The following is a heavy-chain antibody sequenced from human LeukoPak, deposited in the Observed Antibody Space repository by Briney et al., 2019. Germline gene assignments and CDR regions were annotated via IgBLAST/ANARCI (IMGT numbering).Heavy chain of an antibody. CDR3: ARSAYYYDSSGYYYIPFDY. J-gene: IGHJ4*02. Sequence: SETLSLTCTVSGGSISSYYWSWIRQPAGKGLEWIGRIYTSGSTNYNPSLKSRVTMSVDTSKNQFSLKLSSVTAADTAVYYCARSAYYYDSSGYYYIPFDYWGQGTLVTVSS. V-gene: IGHV4-4*07. D-gene: IGHD3-22*01. CDR2: IYTSGST. CDR1: GGSISSYY.